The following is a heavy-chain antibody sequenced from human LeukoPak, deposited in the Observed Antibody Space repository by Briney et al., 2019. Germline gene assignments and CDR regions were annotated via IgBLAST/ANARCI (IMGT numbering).Heavy chain of an antibody. D-gene: IGHD6-19*01. CDR3: ARNSYSSGYFFFDY. Sequence: GGSLRLSCAASGFTFSTYALSWVRQAPGKGLEWVSGISSSAHSTYYADSMKGRFTISRDNSKNTLYLQMNSLGAEDTAVYYCARNSYSSGYFFFDYWGQGALLTVSS. CDR2: ISSSAHST. CDR1: GFTFSTYA. J-gene: IGHJ4*02. V-gene: IGHV3-23*01.